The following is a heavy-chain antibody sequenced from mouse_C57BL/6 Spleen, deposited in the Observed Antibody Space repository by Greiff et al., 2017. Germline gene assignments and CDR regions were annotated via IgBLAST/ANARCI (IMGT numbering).Heavy chain of an antibody. CDR2: ISYDGSN. Sequence: VQLKESGPGLVKPSQSLSLTCSVTGYSITSGYYWNWIRQFPGNKLEWMGYISYDGSNNYNPSLKNRISITRDTSKNQFFLKLNSVTTEDTATYYCARSSGPAWFAYWGQGTLVTVPA. J-gene: IGHJ3*01. V-gene: IGHV3-6*01. D-gene: IGHD3-2*02. CDR1: GYSITSGYY. CDR3: ARSSGPAWFAY.